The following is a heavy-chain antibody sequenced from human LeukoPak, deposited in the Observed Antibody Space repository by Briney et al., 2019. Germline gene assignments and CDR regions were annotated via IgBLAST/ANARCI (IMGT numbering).Heavy chain of an antibody. CDR1: GDTLTGYY. J-gene: IGHJ6*03. CDR2: IKPYTGDT. CDR3: ARDLESPGELKYYYYMDV. D-gene: IGHD1-26*01. Sequence: SGSAKISCRASGDTLTGYYIHWVRQAPGQGLEWMGWIKPYTGDTNSAQKFQGRVTMTRDTSISTASMELSRLTSDDSAVYYCARDLESPGELKYYYYMDVWGNGTTVTVSS. V-gene: IGHV1-2*02.